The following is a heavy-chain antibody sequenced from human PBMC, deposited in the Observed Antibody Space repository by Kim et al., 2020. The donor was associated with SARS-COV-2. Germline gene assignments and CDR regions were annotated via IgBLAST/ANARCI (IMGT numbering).Heavy chain of an antibody. CDR3: ARGPVDTMMGVRGFDP. J-gene: IGHJ5*02. D-gene: IGHD3-22*01. V-gene: IGHV4-34*13. Sequence: SHKSRVTMSVDTSKNQFSLKLSSVTAADTAVYYGARGPVDTMMGVRGFDPWGQGTLVTVSS.